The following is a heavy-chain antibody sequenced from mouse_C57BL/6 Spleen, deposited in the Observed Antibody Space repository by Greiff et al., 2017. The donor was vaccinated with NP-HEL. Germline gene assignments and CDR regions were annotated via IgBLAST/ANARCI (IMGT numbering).Heavy chain of an antibody. J-gene: IGHJ4*01. CDR1: GYTFTSYW. V-gene: IGHV1-64*01. CDR2: IHPNSGST. CDR3: ARWAGDYAMDY. D-gene: IGHD3-3*01. Sequence: QVQLQQSGAELVKPGASVKLSCKASGYTFTSYWMHWVKQRPGQGLEWIGMIHPNSGSTNYNEKFKSKATLTVDKSSSTAYMQLSSLTAEDSAVYDCARWAGDYAMDYWGQGTSVTVSS.